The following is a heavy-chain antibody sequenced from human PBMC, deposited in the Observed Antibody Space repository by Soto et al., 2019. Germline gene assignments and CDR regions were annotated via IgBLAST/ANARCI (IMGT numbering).Heavy chain of an antibody. CDR3: ARESEYSYGSLTFDY. V-gene: IGHV1-3*01. Sequence: ASVKVSCKASGYTFTSYAMHWVRQAPGQRLEWMGWINAGNGNTKYAQKFQGRVTITRDESASTAYMELSSLRSEDTAVYYCARESEYSYGSLTFDYWGQGTLVTVSS. CDR2: INAGNGNT. CDR1: GYTFTSYA. J-gene: IGHJ4*02. D-gene: IGHD5-18*01.